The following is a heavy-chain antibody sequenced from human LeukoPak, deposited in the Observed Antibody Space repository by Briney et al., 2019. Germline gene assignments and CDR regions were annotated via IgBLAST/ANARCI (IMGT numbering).Heavy chain of an antibody. V-gene: IGHV1-18*01. J-gene: IGHJ4*02. CDR2: ISTYNGNT. D-gene: IGHD6-6*01. Sequence: ASVKVSCKTSGYTFTSYGISWVRQAPGQGLEWMGWISTYNGNTNYAQKLQGRVTMTTDTSTNTAYMELRSLRSDDTAVYYCVRDPPPRSSSLDGFDYWGQGTLVTVSS. CDR3: VRDPPPRSSSLDGFDY. CDR1: GYTFTSYG.